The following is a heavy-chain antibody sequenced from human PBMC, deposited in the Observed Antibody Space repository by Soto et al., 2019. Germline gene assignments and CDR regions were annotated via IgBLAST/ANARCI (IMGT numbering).Heavy chain of an antibody. CDR3: ARLGVTTSYRLGYQLSWFDP. Sequence: EVQLVESGGGLVKPGGSLRLSCAASGFTFSSYSMNWVRQAPGKGLEWVSSISSSSSYIYYADSVKGRFTISRDNAKNSLYRQMNSLRAEDTAVYYCARLGVTTSYRLGYQLSWFDPWGQGTLVTVSS. CDR1: GFTFSSYS. J-gene: IGHJ5*02. V-gene: IGHV3-21*01. D-gene: IGHD2-2*01. CDR2: ISSSSSYI.